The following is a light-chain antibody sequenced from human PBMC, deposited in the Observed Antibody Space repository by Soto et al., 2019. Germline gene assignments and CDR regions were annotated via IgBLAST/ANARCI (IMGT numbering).Light chain of an antibody. CDR3: QKYNNAPRT. CDR2: AAS. J-gene: IGKJ1*01. CDR1: QGISNY. Sequence: DIQMTQSPSSLSASVGDTVTITCRASQGISNYLAWYQQKPGQVPNLLIYAASTLQSGVPSRFSGSGSGTDFTLTISSLRPEDVATYYCQKYNNAPRTFGQGTKVGI. V-gene: IGKV1-27*01.